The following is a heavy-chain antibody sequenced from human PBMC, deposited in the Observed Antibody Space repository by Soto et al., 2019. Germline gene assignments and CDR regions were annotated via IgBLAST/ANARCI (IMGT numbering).Heavy chain of an antibody. CDR1: GFTFGDYA. Sequence: GGSLRLSCTASGFTFGDYAMSWFRQAPGKGLEWVGFIRSKAYGGTTEYAASVKGRFTISRDDSKSIAYLQMNSLKTEDTAVYYCTRDRGFVIPAEFDYWGQGTLVTVSS. J-gene: IGHJ4*02. D-gene: IGHD2-21*01. CDR3: TRDRGFVIPAEFDY. V-gene: IGHV3-49*03. CDR2: IRSKAYGGTT.